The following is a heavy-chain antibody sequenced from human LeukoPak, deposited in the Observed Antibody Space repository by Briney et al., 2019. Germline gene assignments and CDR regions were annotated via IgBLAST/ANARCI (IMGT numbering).Heavy chain of an antibody. CDR1: GVTFNNDV. CDR3: ARTSDILTGYSSFDY. V-gene: IGHV1-69*06. D-gene: IGHD3-9*01. Sequence: SVKVSCKASGVTFNNDVITWVRQAPGQGLECMGGIIPMFGTANYAQKVQGRVTITADKSTNTAYMELSSLRSEDTAVYYCARTSDILTGYSSFDYWGQGTLVTVSS. J-gene: IGHJ4*02. CDR2: IIPMFGTA.